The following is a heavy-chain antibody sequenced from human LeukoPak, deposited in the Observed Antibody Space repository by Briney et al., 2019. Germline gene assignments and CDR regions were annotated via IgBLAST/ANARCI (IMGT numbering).Heavy chain of an antibody. CDR2: ISGYNGDT. Sequence: ASVKVSCKASGYTFTTYGVSWVRQAPGQGLEWVGWISGYNGDTNHAQKFQGRVTMTTDTPTSTAYMELRSLTSDDTAVYYCARESTSGWYGDYWGQGTLVTVSP. CDR3: ARESTSGWYGDY. J-gene: IGHJ4*02. D-gene: IGHD6-19*01. CDR1: GYTFTTYG. V-gene: IGHV1-18*01.